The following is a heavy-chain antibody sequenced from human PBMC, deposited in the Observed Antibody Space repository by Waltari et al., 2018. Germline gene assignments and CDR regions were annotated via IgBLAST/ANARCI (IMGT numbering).Heavy chain of an antibody. CDR2: ISGSGGTT. Sequence: EVQLLESGGGLVQPGGSLRLSCAASGFTFSSYAMSWVRQAPWKGLEWVSVISGSGGTTYNADSVKGRFTISRDNSKNTLYLQMNSLRAEDTAVYYCAKRIAAPGSTYYFDYWGKGTLVTVSS. CDR3: AKRIAAPGSTYYFDY. CDR1: GFTFSSYA. J-gene: IGHJ4*02. D-gene: IGHD6-13*01. V-gene: IGHV3-23*01.